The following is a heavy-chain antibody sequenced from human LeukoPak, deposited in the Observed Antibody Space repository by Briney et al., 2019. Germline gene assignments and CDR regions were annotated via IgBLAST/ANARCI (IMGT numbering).Heavy chain of an antibody. D-gene: IGHD2-2*01. Sequence: ASVKVSCKASGYTFTGYYMHWVRQAPGQGLEWMGWINPNSGVTKYAQNFQSRVTMTSDTSISTAYMDLSRLRSDDTAVYFCARSPIVVVPTAHDAFDIWGQGTMVTVSS. CDR3: ARSPIVVVPTAHDAFDI. CDR1: GYTFTGYY. CDR2: INPNSGVT. J-gene: IGHJ3*02. V-gene: IGHV1-2*02.